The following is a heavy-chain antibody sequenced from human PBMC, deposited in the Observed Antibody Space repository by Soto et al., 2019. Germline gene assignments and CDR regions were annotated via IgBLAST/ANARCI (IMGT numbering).Heavy chain of an antibody. CDR1: GYTFSTYA. D-gene: IGHD1-1*01. J-gene: IGHJ6*02. CDR3: ARGKGMEENYYYYGMDV. CDR2: INGGNGHT. Sequence: SVKGSCKASGYTFSTYALHWVRQAPGQGLEWMGWINGGNGHTRYSQKFKDRVTISRDTPASTAYMELSGLRSEDTAVYYCARGKGMEENYYYYGMDVWGQGTTVTVSS. V-gene: IGHV1-3*01.